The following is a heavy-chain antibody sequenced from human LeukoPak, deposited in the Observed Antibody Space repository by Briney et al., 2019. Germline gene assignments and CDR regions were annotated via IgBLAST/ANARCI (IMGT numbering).Heavy chain of an antibody. J-gene: IGHJ4*02. Sequence: GGSLRLSCAASGFTFDDYAMHWVRQAPGKGLEWVSGISWNSGSIGYADSVKGRFTISRDNAKNTLYLQMNSLRAEDTAVYYCARVSSSSWWALDYWGQGTLVTVSS. D-gene: IGHD6-13*01. CDR1: GFTFDDYA. V-gene: IGHV3-9*01. CDR2: ISWNSGSI. CDR3: ARVSSSSWWALDY.